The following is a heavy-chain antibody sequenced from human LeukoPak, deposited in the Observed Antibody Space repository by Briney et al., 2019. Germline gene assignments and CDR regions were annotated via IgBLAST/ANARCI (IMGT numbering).Heavy chain of an antibody. CDR3: ARASGYSGYFDY. V-gene: IGHV4-59*01. CDR2: IYYSGST. Sequence: PSETLSLTCSVSGVSINGYYWSWIRQTAGKGLEWIGYIYYSGSTNYNPSLKSRVTISVDTSKNQFSLKLSSVTAADTAVYYCARASGYSGYFDYWGQGTLVTVSS. D-gene: IGHD5-12*01. CDR1: GVSINGYY. J-gene: IGHJ4*02.